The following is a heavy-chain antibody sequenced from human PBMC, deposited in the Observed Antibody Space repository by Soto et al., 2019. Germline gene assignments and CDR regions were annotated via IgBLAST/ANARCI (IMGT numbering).Heavy chain of an antibody. CDR1: GGTFSSCA. J-gene: IGHJ6*02. CDR3: ASYPGIAAAGRHYYYYYGMDV. CDR2: IIPIFGTA. V-gene: IGHV1-69*06. D-gene: IGHD6-13*01. Sequence: SVKVSCKASGGTFSSCAISWVRQAPGQGLEWMGGIIPIFGTANYAQKFQGRVTITADKSTSTAYMELSSLRSEDTAVYYCASYPGIAAAGRHYYYYYGMDVWGQGTTVTVSS.